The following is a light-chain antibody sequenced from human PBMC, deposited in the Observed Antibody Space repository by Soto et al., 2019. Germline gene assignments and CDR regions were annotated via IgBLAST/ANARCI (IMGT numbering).Light chain of an antibody. CDR2: AAS. CDR1: QGISSY. V-gene: IGKV1-8*01. J-gene: IGKJ3*01. Sequence: AIRMTQSPSSLSASTGDRVTITCRASQGISSYLAWYQQKPGKAPKLLIYAASTLQSGVPSRFSGSGSGTDFTLTISCLQSEDFATYYCQQYNSYLLTFGPGTKVDIK. CDR3: QQYNSYLLT.